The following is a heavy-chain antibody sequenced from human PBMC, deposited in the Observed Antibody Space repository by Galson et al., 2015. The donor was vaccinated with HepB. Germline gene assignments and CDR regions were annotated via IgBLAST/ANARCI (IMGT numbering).Heavy chain of an antibody. CDR1: GFTFSSYA. D-gene: IGHD3-10*01. Sequence: SLRLYCAASGFTFSSYAMHWVRQAPGKGLEYVSAISSNGGSTYYADSVKGRFTISRDNSKNTLYLQMSSLRAEDTAVYYCVKGSYYYGSGSYYKPSFDYWGQGTLVTVSS. V-gene: IGHV3-64D*06. CDR2: ISSNGGST. CDR3: VKGSYYYGSGSYYKPSFDY. J-gene: IGHJ4*02.